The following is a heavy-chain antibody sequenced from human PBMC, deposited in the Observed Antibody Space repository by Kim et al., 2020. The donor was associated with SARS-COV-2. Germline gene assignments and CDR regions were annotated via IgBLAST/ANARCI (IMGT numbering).Heavy chain of an antibody. J-gene: IGHJ4*02. D-gene: IGHD3-16*02. Sequence: SETLSLTCTVSGGSISGYHWSWIRQSPGRGLEWIGYIYYSGNTNYSPSLKSRVTISIDTSKNQFSLKLRSVTAADTAVYYCARGTYDYVCGSYRFVDWGQGTLVTVSS. CDR1: GGSISGYH. CDR2: IYYSGNT. V-gene: IGHV4-59*01. CDR3: ARGTYDYVCGSYRFVD.